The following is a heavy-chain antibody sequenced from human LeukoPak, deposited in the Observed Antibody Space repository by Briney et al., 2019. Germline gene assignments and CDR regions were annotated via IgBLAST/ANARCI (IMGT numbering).Heavy chain of an antibody. CDR1: GFTFSHCW. CDR3: ARPPPRRDGSGWNYFDY. D-gene: IGHD6-19*01. V-gene: IGHV3-7*04. Sequence: GGSLRLSCAASGFTFSHCWMGWVRQAPGKGLEWVANIKQDGSEKNYVDSVKGRFTISRDNAKNSLYLQMNSLRDEDTAVYYCARPPPRRDGSGWNYFDYWGQGALVTVSS. J-gene: IGHJ4*02. CDR2: IKQDGSEK.